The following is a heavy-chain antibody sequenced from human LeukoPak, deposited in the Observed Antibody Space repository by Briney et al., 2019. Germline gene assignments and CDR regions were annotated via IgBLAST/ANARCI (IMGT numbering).Heavy chain of an antibody. J-gene: IGHJ6*02. CDR2: ISYDGSNK. D-gene: IGHD3-10*01. CDR3: ARAGYYGSGADYYGMDV. CDR1: GFTFSSYG. Sequence: GGSLRLSCAASGFTFSSYGIHWVRQAPGKGLEWVAVISYDGSNKYYADTVKGRFTISRDNSKNTLYLQMNSLRAEDTAVYYCARAGYYGSGADYYGMDVWGQGTTVTVSS. V-gene: IGHV3-30*03.